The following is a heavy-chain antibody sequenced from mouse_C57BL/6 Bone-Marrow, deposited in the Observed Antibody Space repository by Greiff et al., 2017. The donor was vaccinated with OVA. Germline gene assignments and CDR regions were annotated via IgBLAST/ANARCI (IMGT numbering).Heavy chain of an antibody. V-gene: IGHV1-54*01. Sequence: QVQLKQSGAELVRPGTSVKVSCKASGYAFTNYLIEWVKQRPGQGLEWIGVINPGSGGTNYNEKFKGKATLTADKSSSTAYMQLSSLTSEDSAVYFCARSTTMITTDWYFDVWGTGTTVTVSS. D-gene: IGHD2-4*01. CDR1: GYAFTNYL. J-gene: IGHJ1*03. CDR3: ARSTTMITTDWYFDV. CDR2: INPGSGGT.